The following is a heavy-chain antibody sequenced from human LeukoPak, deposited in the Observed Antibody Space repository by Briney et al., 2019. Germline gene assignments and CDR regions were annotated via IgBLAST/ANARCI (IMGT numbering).Heavy chain of an antibody. V-gene: IGHV1-2*02. CDR2: INPNSGGT. Sequence: ASVKVSCKASGYTFTGYYMHWVRQAPGQGLEWMGWINPNSGGTNYAQKFQGRVTMTRDTSISTAYMELSRLRSDDTAVYYCASFIVVVPAAIVDAFDIWGQGTMVTVSS. D-gene: IGHD2-2*01. CDR1: GYTFTGYY. J-gene: IGHJ3*02. CDR3: ASFIVVVPAAIVDAFDI.